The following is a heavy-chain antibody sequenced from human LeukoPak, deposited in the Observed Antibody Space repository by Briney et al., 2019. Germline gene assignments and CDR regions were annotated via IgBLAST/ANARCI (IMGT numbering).Heavy chain of an antibody. D-gene: IGHD3-10*01. CDR1: GGSISSSSYY. CDR2: IYYSGST. Sequence: SETLSLTCTVSGGSISSSSYYWGWHRQPPGKGREWVGSIYYSGSTYYNPSRKSRVTISVDTSKNQFSLKLSSVTAADTAVYYCARLMVRGVNDYWGQGTLVTVSS. V-gene: IGHV4-39*01. J-gene: IGHJ4*02. CDR3: ARLMVRGVNDY.